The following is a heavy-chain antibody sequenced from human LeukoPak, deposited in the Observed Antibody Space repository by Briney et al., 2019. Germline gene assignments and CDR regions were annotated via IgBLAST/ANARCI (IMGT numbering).Heavy chain of an antibody. J-gene: IGHJ4*02. D-gene: IGHD3-9*01. CDR3: AKAEGYDILTGLDY. V-gene: IGHV3-23*01. CDR2: IGASGGST. Sequence: PGGSLRLSCATSGFTFSSYAMSWVRQAPGKGLEWVSGIGASGGSTYYADSVKGRFTISRDNSKNTLYLQMNSLRTEDTAVYYCAKAEGYDILTGLDYRCQGTLVTVSS. CDR1: GFTFSSYA.